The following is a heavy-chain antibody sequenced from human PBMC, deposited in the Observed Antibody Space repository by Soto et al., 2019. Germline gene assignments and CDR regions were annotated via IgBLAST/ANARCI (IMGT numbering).Heavy chain of an antibody. Sequence: XSVKVSCKATGYPFTGYYMHWVRQSPGQGLEWMGWINPNSGGTNYAQKFQGRVTMTRDTSISTAYMELSRLRSDDTAVYYCARGGWFGELQSQTPYYYYGMDVWGQGTTVTVSS. CDR3: ARGGWFGELQSQTPYYYYGMDV. J-gene: IGHJ6*02. V-gene: IGHV1-2*02. CDR2: INPNSGGT. D-gene: IGHD3-10*01. CDR1: GYPFTGYY.